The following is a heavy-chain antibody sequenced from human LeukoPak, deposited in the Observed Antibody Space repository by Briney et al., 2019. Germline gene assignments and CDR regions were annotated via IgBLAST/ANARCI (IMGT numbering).Heavy chain of an antibody. V-gene: IGHV1-69*13. CDR2: IIPIFGTA. J-gene: IGHJ6*03. D-gene: IGHD3/OR15-3a*01. CDR1: GGTFSSYA. CDR3: ARGGLVTTRRYYYYMDV. Sequence: ASVTVSCKASGGTFSSYAISWVRQAPGQGLEWMGGIIPIFGTANYAQKFQGRVTITADESTSTAYMELSSLRSEDTAVYYCARGGLVTTRRYYYYMDVWGKGTTVTISS.